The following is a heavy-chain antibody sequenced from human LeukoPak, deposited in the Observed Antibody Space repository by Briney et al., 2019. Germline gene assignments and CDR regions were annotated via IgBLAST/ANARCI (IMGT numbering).Heavy chain of an antibody. J-gene: IGHJ4*02. D-gene: IGHD5-12*01. V-gene: IGHV1-18*04. CDR2: ISAYNCNT. CDR1: GYTFTSYG. CDR3: ARDRRGYHFDY. Sequence: GASVKVSCKTSGYTFTSYGISWVRQAPGQGLEWMGWISAYNCNTNYAQKLQGRVTMTTDTSTSTAYMELRSLRSDDTAVYYCARDRRGYHFDYWGQGTLVTVSS.